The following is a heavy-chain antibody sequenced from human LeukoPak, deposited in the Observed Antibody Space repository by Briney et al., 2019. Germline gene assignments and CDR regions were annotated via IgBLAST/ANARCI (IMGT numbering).Heavy chain of an antibody. CDR3: ARPYSSGWYGDIDY. J-gene: IGHJ4*02. V-gene: IGHV3-30-3*01. Sequence: PGGSLILSCAASGFIFSSYAMHWVRQAPGKGLEWVAVISYDGSNKYYANSVKGRFTISRDNSKNTLYVQMNRLRAEDTAVYYCARPYSSGWYGDIDYWGEGTLVTVSS. CDR1: GFIFSSYA. D-gene: IGHD6-19*01. CDR2: ISYDGSNK.